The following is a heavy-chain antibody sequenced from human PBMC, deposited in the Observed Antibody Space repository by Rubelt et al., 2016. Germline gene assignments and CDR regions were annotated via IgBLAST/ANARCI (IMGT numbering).Heavy chain of an antibody. CDR1: GGSISSTRYY. J-gene: IGHJ4*02. V-gene: IGHV4-39*07. CDR2: IYNSGTT. CDR3: ASRYDVLLPGYFFDY. D-gene: IGHD3-16*01. Sequence: QLQLQESGPGLVKPSETLSLSCTVSGGSISSTRYYWGWIRQPPGKGLEWIGHIYNSGTTYYNPSLKSRVPRSVDTSKTRFSLKLNSVTAADTPVYYRASRYDVLLPGYFFDYWGQGALVTVSS.